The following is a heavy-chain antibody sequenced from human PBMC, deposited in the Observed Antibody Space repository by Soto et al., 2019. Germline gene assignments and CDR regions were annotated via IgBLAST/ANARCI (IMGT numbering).Heavy chain of an antibody. CDR3: ARGKAGRQHTKDVAAAGRFDY. D-gene: IGHD6-13*01. CDR1: CGSSITSSYC. V-gene: IGHV4-39*01. Sequence: SETLSLTSSVACGSSITSSYCWVCIHQTPGKGPYWIGKIYYSGNTNHNPSLKSHVTISVDTSKNQFSLKLSSVTAADTAVYYCARGKAGRQHTKDVAAAGRFDYWGQGTLVTVSS. J-gene: IGHJ4*02. CDR2: IYYSGNT.